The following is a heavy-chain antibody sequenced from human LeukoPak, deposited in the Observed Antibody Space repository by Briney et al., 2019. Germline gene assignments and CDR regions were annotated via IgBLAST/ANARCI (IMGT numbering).Heavy chain of an antibody. CDR1: GGSISSGGYS. CDR3: AREAGLSGSAYYYYYYMDV. D-gene: IGHD3-16*02. CDR2: IYHSGST. V-gene: IGHV4-30-2*01. J-gene: IGHJ6*03. Sequence: PSETLSLTCAVSGGSISSGGYSWSWIRQPPGKGLEWIGYIYHSGSTYYNPSLKSRVTISVDRSKNQFSLKLSSVTAADTAVYYCAREAGLSGSAYYYYYYMDVWGKGTTVTVSS.